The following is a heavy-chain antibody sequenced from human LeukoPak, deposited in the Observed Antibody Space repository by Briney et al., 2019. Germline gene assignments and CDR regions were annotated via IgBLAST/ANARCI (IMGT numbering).Heavy chain of an antibody. CDR3: AKRGDYDFWSGYIGKIDY. CDR2: ISGSGGST. Sequence: GGSLRLSCAASGFTFSSYAMSWVRQAPGKGLEWVSAISGSGGSTYYAASVKGRFTISRDNSKNTLYLQMNSLRAEDTAVYYYAKRGDYDFWSGYIGKIDYWGQGTLVTVSS. V-gene: IGHV3-23*01. CDR1: GFTFSSYA. J-gene: IGHJ4*02. D-gene: IGHD3-3*01.